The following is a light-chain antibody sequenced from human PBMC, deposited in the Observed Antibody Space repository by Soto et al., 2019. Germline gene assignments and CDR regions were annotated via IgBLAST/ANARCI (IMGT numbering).Light chain of an antibody. CDR3: QQYGSSVT. CDR1: QSVSSSY. Sequence: EIVLTQSPCTLSFSPWERATLSCRASQSVSSSYLAWYQQKPGQAPRLLIYGASSRATGIPDRFSGSGSGTDFTLTISRLEPEDFAVYYCQQYGSSVTFGQGTKVDIK. J-gene: IGKJ1*01. CDR2: GAS. V-gene: IGKV3-20*01.